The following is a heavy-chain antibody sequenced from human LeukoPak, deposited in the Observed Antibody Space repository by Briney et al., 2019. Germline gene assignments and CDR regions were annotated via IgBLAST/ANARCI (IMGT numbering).Heavy chain of an antibody. CDR2: IYHIGST. CDR1: GFSISRSYY. CDR3: ARAGWIITSGIDY. J-gene: IGHJ4*02. Sequence: SETLSLTCGVSGFSISRSYYWAWLRQPPGKGLEWIGTIYHIGSTYYSPSLGSRVTMSVDTSKNEFSLNLKSVTAADTAVYYCARAGWIITSGIDYWGQGALVTVSS. D-gene: IGHD3-10*01. V-gene: IGHV4-38-2*01.